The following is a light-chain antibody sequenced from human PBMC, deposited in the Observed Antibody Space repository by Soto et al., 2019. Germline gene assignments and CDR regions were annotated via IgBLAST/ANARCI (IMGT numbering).Light chain of an antibody. Sequence: DIQMTQSPSSLSASVGDRVTITCQASQDISKYLNWYQQKPGKAPKLLIYDVFNLETGAPSRFSGSGSVTHFTFTISSLQAEDVATYYCQQYASLPTFGGGTKVEIK. CDR2: DVF. V-gene: IGKV1-33*01. CDR3: QQYASLPT. J-gene: IGKJ4*01. CDR1: QDISKY.